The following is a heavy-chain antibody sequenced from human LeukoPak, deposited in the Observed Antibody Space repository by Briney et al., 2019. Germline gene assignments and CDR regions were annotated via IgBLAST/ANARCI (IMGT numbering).Heavy chain of an antibody. CDR3: ARESWDTMVRGVIFDS. D-gene: IGHD3-10*01. CDR2: IYPSGSP. V-gene: IGHV4-4*07. Sequence: SETLSLTCTVSDDSISNHYWSWIRQPAGKGLEWIGRIYPSGSPNYNPFLKSRVTMSVDTSKNQFSLKVNSVTAADTAVYYCARESWDTMVRGVIFDSWGQGTLATVSS. CDR1: DDSISNHY. J-gene: IGHJ4*02.